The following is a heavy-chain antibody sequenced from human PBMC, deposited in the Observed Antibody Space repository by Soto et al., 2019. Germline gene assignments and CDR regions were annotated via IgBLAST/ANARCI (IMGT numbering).Heavy chain of an antibody. CDR2: IYPGDSDS. CDR1: GYGFNTYW. CDR3: ARLGDYSNSYYYYGMDV. J-gene: IGHJ6*02. Sequence: PGESLKISCKASGYGFNTYWIGWVRQMPGKGLEWMGIIYPGDSDSRYSPSFQGQVTISADKSISTAYLQWSSLKASDTAMYYCARLGDYSNSYYYYGMDVWGQGTTVTVSS. D-gene: IGHD4-4*01. V-gene: IGHV5-51*01.